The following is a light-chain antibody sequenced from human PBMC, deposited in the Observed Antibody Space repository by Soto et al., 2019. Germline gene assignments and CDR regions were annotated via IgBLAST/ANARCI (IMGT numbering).Light chain of an antibody. Sequence: QSALTQPPSASGSPGQSVTISCTGTSSDVGGYNYVSWYQQHPGKAPKLMIYEVSKRPSGVSDRFSGSKSGNTASLTVSGLQAEDEADYYCISYAGSNLLYVFGTGTKVTV. CDR2: EVS. CDR1: SSDVGGYNY. J-gene: IGLJ1*01. CDR3: ISYAGSNLLYV. V-gene: IGLV2-8*01.